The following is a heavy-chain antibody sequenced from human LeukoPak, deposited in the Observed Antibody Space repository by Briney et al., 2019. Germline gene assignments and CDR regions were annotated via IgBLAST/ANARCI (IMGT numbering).Heavy chain of an antibody. V-gene: IGHV4-34*01. Sequence: SETLSLTCAVYGGSFSGYYWSWIRQPPGKGLEWIGEINHSGSTNYNPSLKSRVTISVDTSKNQFSLKLSSVTAADTAVYYCARHVRTAGGSYWVRRYYFDYWGQGTLVTVSS. J-gene: IGHJ4*02. CDR1: GGSFSGYY. CDR3: ARHVRTAGGSYWVRRYYFDY. CDR2: INHSGST. D-gene: IGHD1-26*01.